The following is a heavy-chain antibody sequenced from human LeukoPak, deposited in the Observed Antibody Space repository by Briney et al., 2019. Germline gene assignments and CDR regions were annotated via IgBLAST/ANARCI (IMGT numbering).Heavy chain of an antibody. CDR3: ARMTGYSSGSRAFDI. CDR2: INHSGST. V-gene: IGHV4-34*01. CDR1: GGSFSGYY. J-gene: IGHJ3*02. D-gene: IGHD6-19*01. Sequence: SETLSLTCAVYGGSFSGYYWSWIRQPPGKGLEWIGEINHSGSTNYNPSLKSRVTISVDTSKNQFSLKLSSVTAADTAVYYCARMTGYSSGSRAFDIWGQGTMVTVSS.